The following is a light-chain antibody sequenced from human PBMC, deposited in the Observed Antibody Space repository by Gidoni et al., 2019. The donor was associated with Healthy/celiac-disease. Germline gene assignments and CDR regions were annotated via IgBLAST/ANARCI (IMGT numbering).Light chain of an antibody. CDR3: QQRSNWPPLT. Sequence: EIVLTQSPATLSLSPGERATLSCRASQSVSSYLAWYQQKPGQDPRLLIYDASNRATAIPARFSGSGSVTDFTLTISSLEPEDFAVYYCQQRSNWPPLTFGGGTKVEIK. J-gene: IGKJ4*01. CDR1: QSVSSY. V-gene: IGKV3-11*01. CDR2: DAS.